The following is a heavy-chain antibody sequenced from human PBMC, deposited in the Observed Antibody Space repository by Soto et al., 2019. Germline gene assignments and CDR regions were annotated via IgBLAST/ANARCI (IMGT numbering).Heavy chain of an antibody. V-gene: IGHV1-69*01. J-gene: IGHJ6*01. D-gene: IGHD2-15*01. CDR1: GGTFSSYA. CDR3: ARSQGGSSSLDIYYYYYYGMDV. Sequence: QVQLVQSGAEVQKPGSSVKVSCKAPGGTFSSYAISWVRQAPGQGLEWMGGIIPIFGTAKYAQKFQGRVTITADDSTSTGYMELSSLRSEDTAVYYCARSQGGSSSLDIYYYYYYGMDVWGQGTTVTVSS. CDR2: IIPIFGTA.